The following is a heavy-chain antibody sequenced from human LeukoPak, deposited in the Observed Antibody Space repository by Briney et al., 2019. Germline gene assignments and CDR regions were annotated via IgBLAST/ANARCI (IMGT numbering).Heavy chain of an antibody. CDR3: ARDIGVSSRCFDL. Sequence: GGSLRLSCAASGFTASRDYMSWVRQAPGKGLEWVSGIYSGGNTYYAGSVKGRYTISRDISKDMLYLQMNSLRTEDTAVYYCARDIGVSSRCFDLWGRGTLVTVSS. J-gene: IGHJ2*01. CDR1: GFTASRDY. D-gene: IGHD6-19*01. CDR2: IYSGGNT. V-gene: IGHV3-53*01.